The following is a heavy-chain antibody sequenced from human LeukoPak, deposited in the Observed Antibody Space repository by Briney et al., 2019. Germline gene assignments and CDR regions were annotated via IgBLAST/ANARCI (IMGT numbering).Heavy chain of an antibody. J-gene: IGHJ2*01. CDR3: ARDPERLVQGYFDV. CDR1: GFIFSSFA. Sequence: GGSLRLSCAASGFIFSSFAMHWVRQAPGKGLEWVAGMSYHGSHTYFADSVKGRFSISRDDSKNTLYLRMNSLRVEDTAVYFCARDPERLVQGYFDVWGRGTLVTVSS. CDR2: MSYHGSHT. V-gene: IGHV3-30*04. D-gene: IGHD1-1*01.